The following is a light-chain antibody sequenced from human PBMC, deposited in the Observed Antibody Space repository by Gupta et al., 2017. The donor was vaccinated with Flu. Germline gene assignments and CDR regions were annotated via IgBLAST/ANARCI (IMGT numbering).Light chain of an antibody. CDR2: DKN. CDR3: HSRDSSDNHQAV. V-gene: IGLV3-19*01. CDR1: SVRRYY. Sequence: QTVRFRCEVESVRRYYESLYQQKRVHAPVLVIYDKNIHPSWITECFSGSSSEVSASLPITRAQAEDEAEYYCHSRDSSDNHQAVFGGGTKLTVL. J-gene: IGLJ2*01.